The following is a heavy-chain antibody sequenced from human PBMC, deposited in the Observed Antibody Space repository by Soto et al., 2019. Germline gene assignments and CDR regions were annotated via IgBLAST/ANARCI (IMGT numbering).Heavy chain of an antibody. V-gene: IGHV1-18*01. J-gene: IGHJ4*02. Sequence: GASVKVSCKASGYTFTSYGLSWVRQAPGQGLEWMGWISAYNGNTNYAQKLQGRVTMTTDTSTSTAYMELRSLRSDDTAVYYCARDWYSAVTTAWGPFDYWGQGTLVTVSS. CDR2: ISAYNGNT. CDR1: GYTFTSYG. D-gene: IGHD4-17*01. CDR3: ARDWYSAVTTAWGPFDY.